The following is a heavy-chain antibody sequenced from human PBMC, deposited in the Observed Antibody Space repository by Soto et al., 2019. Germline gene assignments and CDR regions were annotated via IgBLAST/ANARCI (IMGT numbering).Heavy chain of an antibody. CDR1: GGTFSSYS. J-gene: IGHJ4*02. Sequence: SVKVSCKASGGTFSSYSISWVRQAPGQGLEWMGGIIPIFGTANYAQKFQGRVTITADESTSTAYMELSSLGSEDTAVYYCAIEYSSSPPYYPIGYWGQGTLVTVSS. CDR2: IIPIFGTA. CDR3: AIEYSSSPPYYPIGY. D-gene: IGHD6-6*01. V-gene: IGHV1-69*13.